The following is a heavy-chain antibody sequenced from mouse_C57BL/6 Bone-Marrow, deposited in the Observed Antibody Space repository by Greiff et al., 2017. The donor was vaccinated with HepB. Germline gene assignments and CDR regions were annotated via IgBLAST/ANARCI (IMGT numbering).Heavy chain of an antibody. D-gene: IGHD2-5*01. J-gene: IGHJ4*01. CDR2: INPKNGGT. Sequence: EVKLQQSGPELVKPGASVKISCKASGYTFTDYYMNWVKQSHGKSLEWIGDINPKNGGTSYNQKFKGKATLTVDNSSSTAYMELRSLTSEDSEVYYCARSGSNGGYAMDYWGQGTSVTVSS. CDR3: ARSGSNGGYAMDY. CDR1: GYTFTDYY. V-gene: IGHV1-26*01.